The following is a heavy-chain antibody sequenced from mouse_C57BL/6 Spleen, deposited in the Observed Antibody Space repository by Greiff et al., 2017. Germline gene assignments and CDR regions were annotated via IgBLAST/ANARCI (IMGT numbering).Heavy chain of an antibody. CDR1: GFTFSSYA. J-gene: IGHJ2*01. CDR3: TREYYGSSFDY. Sequence: DVMLVESGEGLVKPGGSLKLSCAASGFTFSSYAMSWVRQTPEKRLEWVAYISSGGDYIYYADTVKGRFTISRDNARNTLYLQMSSLKSEDTAMYYCTREYYGSSFDYWGQGTTLTVSS. D-gene: IGHD1-1*01. V-gene: IGHV5-9-1*02. CDR2: ISSGGDYI.